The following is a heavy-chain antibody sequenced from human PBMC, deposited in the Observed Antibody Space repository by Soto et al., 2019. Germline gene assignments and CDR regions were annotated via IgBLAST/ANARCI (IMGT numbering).Heavy chain of an antibody. CDR2: VFSSGST. Sequence: QVQLQESGPGLVKPSETLSLTCTVSGGSISSYYWTWVRQSPGKGLEWIGYVFSSGSTNYNPSLESRVTISLDTSKTQFSLKVISVTAADTAVYYCARRGKKSFYYYMDVWGKGTTVTVSS. J-gene: IGHJ6*03. V-gene: IGHV4-59*08. CDR1: GGSISSYY. CDR3: ARRGKKSFYYYMDV.